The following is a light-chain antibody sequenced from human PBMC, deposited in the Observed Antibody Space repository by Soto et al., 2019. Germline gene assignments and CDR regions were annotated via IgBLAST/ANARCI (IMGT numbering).Light chain of an antibody. Sequence: QSVLTQPPSVSAAPGQTVTISCSGSSSNIGNNYVSWYQQLPGTAPKLLIYDNNERPSGIPDRFSGSRSGTSATLGITGLQTGDEADYYCETWDSSLRAVVFGGGTKLTVL. CDR1: SSNIGNNY. V-gene: IGLV1-51*01. CDR3: ETWDSSLRAVV. CDR2: DNN. J-gene: IGLJ2*01.